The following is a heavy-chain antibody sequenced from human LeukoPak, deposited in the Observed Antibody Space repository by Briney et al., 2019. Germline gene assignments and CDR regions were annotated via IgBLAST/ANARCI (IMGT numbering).Heavy chain of an antibody. J-gene: IGHJ5*02. CDR1: RFTPTSFA. Sequence: RGSLTPSSLLARFTPTSFATGWVRQAPGKGLDWVSGISSSGDRTYYADFVKGPFTIGKDNHEHAVDLQMSIQGAEETAVYCWGSHVKSNSHGWFDPWGQGTLVTVSS. D-gene: IGHD4-11*01. CDR2: ISSSGDRT. V-gene: IGHV3-23*01. CDR3: GSHVKSNSHGWFDP.